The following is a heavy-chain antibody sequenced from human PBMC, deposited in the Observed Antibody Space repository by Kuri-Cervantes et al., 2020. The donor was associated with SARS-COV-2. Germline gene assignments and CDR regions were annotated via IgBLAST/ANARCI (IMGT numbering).Heavy chain of an antibody. CDR1: GGSFSGYY. CDR2: IYHSGST. Sequence: SETLSLTCAVYGGSFSGYYWGWIRQPPGKGLEWIGSIYHSGSTCYNPSLKSRVTISVDTSKNQFSLKLSSVTAADTAVYYCARLKRGSNWFDPWGQGTLVTVSS. V-gene: IGHV4-38-2*01. D-gene: IGHD2-15*01. J-gene: IGHJ5*02. CDR3: ARLKRGSNWFDP.